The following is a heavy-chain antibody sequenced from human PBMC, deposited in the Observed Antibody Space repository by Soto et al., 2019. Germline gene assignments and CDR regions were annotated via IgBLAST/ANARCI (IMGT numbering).Heavy chain of an antibody. Sequence: GESLRLSYAASGFNFRSYAMSWVRQAPGKGLEWVSAISGSGGSTYYADSVKGRFTISRDNSKNTLYLQMNSLRAEDTAVYYCAKDRGPGYYGSGSYYNEGAYFDYWGQGTLVTGSS. V-gene: IGHV3-23*01. CDR2: ISGSGGST. D-gene: IGHD3-10*01. CDR3: AKDRGPGYYGSGSYYNEGAYFDY. J-gene: IGHJ4*02. CDR1: GFNFRSYA.